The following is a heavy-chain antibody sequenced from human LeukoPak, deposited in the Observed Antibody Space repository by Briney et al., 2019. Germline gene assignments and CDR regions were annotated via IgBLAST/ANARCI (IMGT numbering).Heavy chain of an antibody. V-gene: IGHV1-18*01. D-gene: IGHD5-18*01. CDR2: ISAYNGNT. J-gene: IGHJ4*02. CDR1: GYTFTSYG. Sequence: GASVKVSCKASGYTFTSYGISWERQAPGQGLEWMGWISAYNGNTNYAQKLQGRVTMTTDTSTSTAYMELRSLRSDDTAVYYCAWTAMVTGTDYWGQGTLVTVSS. CDR3: AWTAMVTGTDY.